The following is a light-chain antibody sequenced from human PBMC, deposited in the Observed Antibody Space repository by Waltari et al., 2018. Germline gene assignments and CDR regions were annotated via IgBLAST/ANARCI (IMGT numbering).Light chain of an antibody. V-gene: IGKV3-20*01. CDR1: QSVSRA. CDR3: QHYVRLPVT. J-gene: IGKJ1*01. CDR2: GAS. Sequence: EIVFTQSPGTLSLSTGERVTLSCRASQSVSRALAWYQQKPGQAPRLLIYGASSRATGIPDRFSGSGSGTDFSLTISRLEPEDFAVYYCQHYVRLPVTFGQGTKVEIK.